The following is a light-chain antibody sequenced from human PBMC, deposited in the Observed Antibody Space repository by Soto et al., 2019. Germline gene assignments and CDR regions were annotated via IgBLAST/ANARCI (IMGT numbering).Light chain of an antibody. CDR1: QSVLYSSNNKNY. V-gene: IGKV4-1*01. Sequence: DIVMTQSPDSLAVSLGERATINCKSTQSVLYSSNNKNYLAWYQQKPGQPPKLLIYWASTRESGVPDRFSGSGSGTDFTLTISSLRAEDVAVYYCQQYYTVPITFGQGTPLEIK. J-gene: IGKJ5*01. CDR3: QQYYTVPIT. CDR2: WAS.